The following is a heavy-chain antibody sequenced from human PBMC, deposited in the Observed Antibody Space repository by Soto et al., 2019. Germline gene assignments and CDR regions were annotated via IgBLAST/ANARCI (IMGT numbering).Heavy chain of an antibody. V-gene: IGHV4-61*08. J-gene: IGHJ5*02. Sequence: SETLSLTCTVSGGSISSGGYYWSWIRQHPGKGLEWIGYIYYSGSTNYNPSLKSRVTISVDTSKNQFSLKLSSVTAADTAVYYCARQRILTGYYKGGVGWFDPWGQGTLVTVSS. CDR3: ARQRILTGYYKGGVGWFDP. CDR2: IYYSGST. CDR1: GGSISSGGYY. D-gene: IGHD3-9*01.